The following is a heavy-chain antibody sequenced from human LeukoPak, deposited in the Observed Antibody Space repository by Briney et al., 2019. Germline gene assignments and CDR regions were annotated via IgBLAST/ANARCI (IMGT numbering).Heavy chain of an antibody. CDR3: ARHSSSTSFDP. J-gene: IGHJ5*02. Sequence: GGSLRLSCAASGFTFGSCWMNWVRQTPGKGLEWVANINQDGSQKFYVDSVKGRFTISRDNANNSLYLQMNSLRAEDTAVYYCARHSSSTSFDPWGLGTLVTVSS. D-gene: IGHD6-6*01. CDR1: GFTFGSCW. V-gene: IGHV3-7*01. CDR2: INQDGSQK.